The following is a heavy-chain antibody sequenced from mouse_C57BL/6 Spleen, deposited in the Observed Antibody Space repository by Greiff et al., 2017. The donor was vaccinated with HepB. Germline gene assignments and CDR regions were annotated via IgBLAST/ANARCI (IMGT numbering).Heavy chain of an antibody. CDR1: GFTFSDYG. D-gene: IGHD2-5*01. CDR2: ISSGSSTI. V-gene: IGHV5-17*01. J-gene: IGHJ1*03. CDR3: ARRSYYSNSWYFDV. Sequence: EVQLVESGGGLVKPGGSLKLSCAASGFTFSDYGMHWVRQAPEKGLEWVAYISSGSSTIYYADTVKGRFTISRDNAKNTLFLQMTSLRSEDTAMYYCARRSYYSNSWYFDVWGTGTTVTVSS.